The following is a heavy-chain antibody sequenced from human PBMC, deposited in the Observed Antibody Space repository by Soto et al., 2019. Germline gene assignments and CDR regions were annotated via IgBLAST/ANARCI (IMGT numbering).Heavy chain of an antibody. V-gene: IGHV3-23*01. J-gene: IGHJ6*02. CDR3: ARNCTAAITYYYYYGMDV. CDR2: ISGSGGRT. CDR1: GFTFSSYA. Sequence: GGSLRLSCAASGFTFSSYAMSWVRQAPGKGLEWVSAISGSGGRTYSADSVKGRFTISRDNSKNTLYLQMNSLRAEDTAVYYCARNCTAAITYYYYYGMDVWGQGTTVTVSS. D-gene: IGHD2-2*02.